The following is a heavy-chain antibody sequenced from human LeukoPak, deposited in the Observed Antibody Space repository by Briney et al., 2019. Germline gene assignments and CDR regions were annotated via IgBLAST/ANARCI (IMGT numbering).Heavy chain of an antibody. J-gene: IGHJ4*02. CDR1: GFSVSSNF. V-gene: IGHV3-53*01. CDR3: ARDGTAQQLVHYFDY. Sequence: GGSLRLSCAASGFSVSSNFMSWVRQAPGKGLEWVSLIYSGSDTYYADSVKGRFTISRDNSKNTVYLQMDSLRVEDTAVYYCARDGTAQQLVHYFDYWGQGTLVTASS. CDR2: IYSGSDT. D-gene: IGHD6-13*01.